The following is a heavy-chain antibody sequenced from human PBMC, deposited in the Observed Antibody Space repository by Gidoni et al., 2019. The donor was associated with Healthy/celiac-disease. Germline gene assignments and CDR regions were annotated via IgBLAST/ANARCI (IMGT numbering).Heavy chain of an antibody. Sequence: EVQLVESGGGLVKPGGSLRLPWAAPGFTFSNAWMSWVRQAPGKGLEWVGRIKSKTDGGTTDYAAPVKGRFTISRDDSKNTLYLQMNSLKTEDTAVYYCTTAKDYYDSSGSKGDYWGQGTLVTVSS. CDR3: TTAKDYYDSSGSKGDY. V-gene: IGHV3-15*01. CDR1: GFTFSNAW. CDR2: IKSKTDGGTT. J-gene: IGHJ4*02. D-gene: IGHD3-22*01.